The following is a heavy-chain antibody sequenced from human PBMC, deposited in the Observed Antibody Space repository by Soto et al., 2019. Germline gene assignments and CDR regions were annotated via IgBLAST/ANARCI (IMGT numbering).Heavy chain of an antibody. D-gene: IGHD3-16*01. CDR1: GGTFSSHA. CDR2: IIPIFRTA. Sequence: QVQMVQSGAEAKTPGSSVKVSCKASGGTFSSHAFSWVRQAPGHGLEWMGGIIPIFRTATYAQKFQGRVRIPGDEPRDTATRGLRSLDSEDTAIYYCARGRSGVGGGLRLYTSASAAMALGAKGPT. CDR3: ARGRSGVGGGLRLYTSASAAMAL. V-gene: IGHV1-69*01. J-gene: IGHJ6*04.